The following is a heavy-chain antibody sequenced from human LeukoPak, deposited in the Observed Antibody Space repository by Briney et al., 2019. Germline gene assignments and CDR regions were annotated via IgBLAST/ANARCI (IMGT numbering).Heavy chain of an antibody. CDR2: ISGNGGDT. Sequence: GGSLRLSCAASGFTFSSYSMSWVRQAPGKGLEWVSVISGNGGDTFYADSVKGRFTISRDNSKHTLYLQMNSLRGEDTAVYYCARGEYGDYGVDYWGQGTLVTVSS. J-gene: IGHJ4*02. V-gene: IGHV3-23*01. D-gene: IGHD4-17*01. CDR3: ARGEYGDYGVDY. CDR1: GFTFSSYS.